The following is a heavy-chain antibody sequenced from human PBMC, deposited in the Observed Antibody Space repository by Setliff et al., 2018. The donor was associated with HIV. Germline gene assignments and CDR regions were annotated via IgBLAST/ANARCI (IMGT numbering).Heavy chain of an antibody. CDR1: GGSFSGYY. D-gene: IGHD6-19*01. V-gene: IGHV4-34*01. CDR3: ARRGAVASPPPL. J-gene: IGHJ4*02. Sequence: PSETLSLTCAGYGGSFSGYYWSWIRQPPGKGLEWIGEINHARTTNYNPSLKSRVTISVDTSKYQVSLNLNSVTAADTAVYYCARRGAVASPPPLWGQGTLVTVSS. CDR2: INHARTT.